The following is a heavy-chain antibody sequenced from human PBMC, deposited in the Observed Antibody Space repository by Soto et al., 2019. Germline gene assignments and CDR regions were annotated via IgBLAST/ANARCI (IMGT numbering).Heavy chain of an antibody. V-gene: IGHV3-23*01. CDR2: ISGSGGST. D-gene: IGHD3-16*02. Sequence: EVQLLESGGGLVQPGGTLRLSCAASGFTFSSYAMSWVRQAPGKGLDCVSAISGSGGSTYYADSVKGRFTISRDNSKNILYLKMNSLRAEDTAVYYCANLFYDFIWGSYRSPMDVWGKGTTVAVSS. CDR1: GFTFSSYA. J-gene: IGHJ6*03. CDR3: ANLFYDFIWGSYRSPMDV.